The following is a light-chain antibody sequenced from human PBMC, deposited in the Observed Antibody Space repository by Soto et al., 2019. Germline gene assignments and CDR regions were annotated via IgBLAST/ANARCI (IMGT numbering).Light chain of an antibody. Sequence: EIVFTQSPATLSLSPGERATLSCRASQSVSSYYLAWYQQKPGQAPRLLIYVASTRATGIPARFSGSGSGTEFTLTISSLQSEDFAVYYCQQFNNWPITFGQGTRLEIK. J-gene: IGKJ5*01. CDR1: QSVSSY. CDR2: VAS. V-gene: IGKV3-15*01. CDR3: QQFNNWPIT.